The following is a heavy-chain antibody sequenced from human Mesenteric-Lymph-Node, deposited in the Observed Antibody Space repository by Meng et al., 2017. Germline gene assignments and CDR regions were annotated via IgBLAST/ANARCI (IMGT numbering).Heavy chain of an antibody. CDR1: GYNFINYG. CDR2: INPNSGGT. Sequence: ASVKVSCKASGYNFINYGISWVRQAPGQGLEWMGRINPNSGGTNYAQKFQGRVTMTRDTSISTAYMELSRLRSDDTAVYYCARDMYYYDSSGYYSLDYYYYGMDVWGQGTTVTVSS. D-gene: IGHD3-22*01. V-gene: IGHV1-2*06. J-gene: IGHJ6*02. CDR3: ARDMYYYDSSGYYSLDYYYYGMDV.